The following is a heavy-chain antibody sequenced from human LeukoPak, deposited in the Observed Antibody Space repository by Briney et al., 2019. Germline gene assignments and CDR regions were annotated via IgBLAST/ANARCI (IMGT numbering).Heavy chain of an antibody. V-gene: IGHV4-59*01. CDR3: ARASARNYYYYMDV. CDR1: GGSISSYY. CDR2: IYYSGST. Sequence: SETLSLTCTVSGGSISSYYWSWIRQPPGKGLEWIGYIYYSGSTNYNPSLKSRVTISVDTSKNQFSLKLSSVTAADTAVYYCARASARNYYYYMDVWGKGTTVTVSS. J-gene: IGHJ6*03.